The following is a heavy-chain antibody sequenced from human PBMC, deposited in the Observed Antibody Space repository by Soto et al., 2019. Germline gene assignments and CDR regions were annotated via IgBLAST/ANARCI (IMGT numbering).Heavy chain of an antibody. CDR1: GYTFTNYG. V-gene: IGHV1-18*01. J-gene: IGHJ5*02. CDR2: INTYNGNT. Sequence: QVQLVQSGAEMKKPGASVKVSCKASGYTFTNYGISWVRQAPGQGLEWMGWINTYNGNTNHAQKLQGRVTMTTDTXTXTXXMELRSLRSDDTAVYYCARGVGSGTYYNQYNWFDPWGQGTLVTVSS. CDR3: ARGVGSGTYYNQYNWFDP. D-gene: IGHD3-10*01.